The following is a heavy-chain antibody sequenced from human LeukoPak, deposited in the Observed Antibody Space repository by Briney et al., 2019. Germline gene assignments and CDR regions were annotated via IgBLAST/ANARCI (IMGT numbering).Heavy chain of an antibody. CDR2: IYYSGST. CDR3: AARDFWSGYSGLDYMDV. D-gene: IGHD3-3*01. J-gene: IGHJ6*03. Sequence: SETLSLTCTVPGGSISSYYWSWIRQPPGKGLEWIGYIYYSGSTNYNPSLKSRVTISVDTSKNQFSLKLSSVTAADTAVYYCAARDFWSGYSGLDYMDVWGKGTTVTVSS. V-gene: IGHV4-59*01. CDR1: GGSISSYY.